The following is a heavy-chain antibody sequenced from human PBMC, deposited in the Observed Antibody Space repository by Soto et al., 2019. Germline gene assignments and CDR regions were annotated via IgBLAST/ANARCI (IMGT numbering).Heavy chain of an antibody. Sequence: SETLSLTCTVSGGSISSSSYYWGWIRQPPGKGLEWIGSIYYSGSTYYNPSLKSRVTISVDTSKNQFSLKLSSVTAADTAVYYCARHVPPRTMVRGVIYYFDYWGQGTLFTVSS. CDR3: ARHVPPRTMVRGVIYYFDY. CDR2: IYYSGST. D-gene: IGHD3-10*01. CDR1: GGSISSSSYY. V-gene: IGHV4-39*01. J-gene: IGHJ4*02.